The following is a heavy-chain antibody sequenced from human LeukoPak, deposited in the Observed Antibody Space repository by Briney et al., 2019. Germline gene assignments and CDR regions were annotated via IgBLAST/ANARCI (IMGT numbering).Heavy chain of an antibody. CDR3: ARGYCSGGSCYSSWFDP. J-gene: IGHJ5*02. Sequence: PSETLSLTCTVSGGSISSYYWSGIRQPPGKGREWIGYIYYSGSTNYNPSLKSRVTISVAPSKTHFSLKLSSVTAADTAVYYCARGYCSGGSCYSSWFDPWGQGTLVTVSS. V-gene: IGHV4-59*08. CDR2: IYYSGST. CDR1: GGSISSYY. D-gene: IGHD2-15*01.